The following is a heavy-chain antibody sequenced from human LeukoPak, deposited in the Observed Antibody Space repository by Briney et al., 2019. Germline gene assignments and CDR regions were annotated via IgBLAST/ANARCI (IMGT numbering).Heavy chain of an antibody. Sequence: SETLSLTCAVYGGSFRGYYWSWIRQPPGKGLEYIGEINHSGRTYYNPSLKSRVTISVDTSKNQFSLKLSSVTAADTAVYYCASGKSGYWGQGTLVTVSS. J-gene: IGHJ4*02. CDR3: ASGKSGY. CDR2: INHSGRT. CDR1: GGSFRGYY. V-gene: IGHV4-34*01. D-gene: IGHD6-25*01.